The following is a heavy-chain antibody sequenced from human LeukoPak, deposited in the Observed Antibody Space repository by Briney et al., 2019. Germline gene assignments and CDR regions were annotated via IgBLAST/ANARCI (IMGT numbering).Heavy chain of an antibody. CDR3: ARDRGYCSGGSCYSLDYYYYGMDV. CDR1: GFTFSSYA. Sequence: PGRSLRLSCAASGFTFSSYAMHWVRQAPGKGLEWVAVISYDGSNKYYADSVKGRFTISRDNSKNTLYLQMNSLRAEDTAVYYCARDRGYCSGGSCYSLDYYYYGMDVWGQGTTVTVSS. D-gene: IGHD2-15*01. J-gene: IGHJ6*02. CDR2: ISYDGSNK. V-gene: IGHV3-30-3*01.